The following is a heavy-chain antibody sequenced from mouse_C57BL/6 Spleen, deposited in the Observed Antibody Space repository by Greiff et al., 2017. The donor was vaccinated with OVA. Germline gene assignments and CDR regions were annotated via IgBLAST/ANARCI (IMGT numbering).Heavy chain of an antibody. Sequence: EVKLVESGEGLVKPGGSLKLSCAASGFTFSSYAMSWVRQTPEKRLEWVAYLSSGGDYIYYADTVKGRFPISRDNARNTLYLQMSSLKSEDTAMYYCTREGSSWGFAYWGQGALVTVSA. J-gene: IGHJ3*01. CDR2: LSSGGDYI. CDR1: GFTFSSYA. V-gene: IGHV5-9-1*02. CDR3: TREGSSWGFAY.